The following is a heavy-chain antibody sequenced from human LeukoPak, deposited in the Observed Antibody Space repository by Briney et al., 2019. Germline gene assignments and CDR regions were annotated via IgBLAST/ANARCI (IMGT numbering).Heavy chain of an antibody. D-gene: IGHD3-3*01. Sequence: SETLSLTCAVYGGSFSGYYWSWIRKPPGKGLEWIGEINHSGSTNYNPSLKSRVTISVDTSKNQFSLKLSSVTAADTAVYYCARVGGVERDYWGQGTLVTVSS. J-gene: IGHJ4*02. V-gene: IGHV4-34*01. CDR2: INHSGST. CDR1: GGSFSGYY. CDR3: ARVGGVERDY.